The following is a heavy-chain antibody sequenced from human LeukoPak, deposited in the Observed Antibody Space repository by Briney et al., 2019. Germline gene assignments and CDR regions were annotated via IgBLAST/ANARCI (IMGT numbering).Heavy chain of an antibody. CDR2: INDNGDGT. CDR3: AKGLRTGVGPYMGYHYYMDV. J-gene: IGHJ6*03. Sequence: GGSLRLSCAASGFTFSSYAMSWVRQAPGRGRRGASTINDNGDGTYYADSVKGRFTISRDNSYNTVSLQMNSLRDEDTGVYYCAKGLRTGVGPYMGYHYYMDVWGKGATVTVSS. V-gene: IGHV3-23*01. CDR1: GFTFSSYA. D-gene: IGHD3-16*01.